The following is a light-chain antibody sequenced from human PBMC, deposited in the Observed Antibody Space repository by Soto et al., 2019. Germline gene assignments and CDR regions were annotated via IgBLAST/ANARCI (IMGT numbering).Light chain of an antibody. CDR3: QVWEATGDQVG. CDR1: NVGSRS. J-gene: IGLJ2*01. V-gene: IGLV3-21*01. Sequence: SYELTQPPSVSVAPGETARISCGGNNVGSRSVHWYQQKPRQAPFLVIYYDSDRPSGIPERFSGSNSGNTATLIISRVEAGDEADYYCQVWEATGDQVGFGGGTKVTVL. CDR2: YDS.